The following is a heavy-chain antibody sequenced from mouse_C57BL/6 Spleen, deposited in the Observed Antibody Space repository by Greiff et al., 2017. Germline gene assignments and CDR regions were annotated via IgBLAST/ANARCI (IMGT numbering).Heavy chain of an antibody. J-gene: IGHJ4*01. V-gene: IGHV2-6-1*01. CDR1: GFSLTSYG. D-gene: IGHD1-1*01. CDR3: AKQSSSPYYYAMDY. CDR2: IWSDGST. Sequence: QVQLKQSGPGLVAPSQSLSITCTVSGFSLTSYGVHWVRQPPGTGLEWLVVIWSDGSTTYNSAHKSRLSISKDNSERQVFLKMNSLQTDDTAMYYCAKQSSSPYYYAMDYWGQGTSVTVSS.